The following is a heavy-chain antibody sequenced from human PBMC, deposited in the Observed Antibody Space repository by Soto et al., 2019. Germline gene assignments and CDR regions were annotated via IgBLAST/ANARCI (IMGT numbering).Heavy chain of an antibody. CDR1: GGSISSNY. D-gene: IGHD3-10*01. CDR3: ARGHTILEY. CDR2: VYYSGST. Sequence: SETLSLTCSVSGGSISSNYWSWIRQPPGKGLEWIGYVYYSGSTNYNPSLRSRVTISIDTSKNSLYLQMSSLRAEDTAVYYCARGHTILEYWGRGTLVTVSS. J-gene: IGHJ4*02. V-gene: IGHV4-59*12.